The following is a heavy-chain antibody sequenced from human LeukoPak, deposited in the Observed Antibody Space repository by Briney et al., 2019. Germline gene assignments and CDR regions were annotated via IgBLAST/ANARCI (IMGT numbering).Heavy chain of an antibody. CDR3: ARGRVFYDSSGYFPVAFDI. D-gene: IGHD3-22*01. J-gene: IGHJ3*02. CDR1: GGTFSSYA. Sequence: SVKVSCKASGGTFSSYAISWVRQAPGQGLEWMGRIIPILGIANYAQKFQGRVTITADKSTSTAYMELSGLRSEDTAVYYCARGRVFYDSSGYFPVAFDIWGQGTMVTVSS. V-gene: IGHV1-69*04. CDR2: IIPILGIA.